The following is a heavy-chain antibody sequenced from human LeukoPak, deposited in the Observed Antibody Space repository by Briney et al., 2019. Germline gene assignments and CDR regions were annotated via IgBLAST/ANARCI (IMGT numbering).Heavy chain of an antibody. CDR2: INPDGSRT. J-gene: IGHJ3*02. D-gene: IGHD1-26*01. CDR1: GSTFSNYW. Sequence: GGSLRLSCAASGSTFSNYWMHWVRQAAGKGLVWVSRINPDGSRTDYADSVAGRFTISRDNAKNTLYLQMNSLRVEDTAVYYCSWDHTGKEDIWGQGTMVTVSS. V-gene: IGHV3-74*01. CDR3: SWDHTGKEDI.